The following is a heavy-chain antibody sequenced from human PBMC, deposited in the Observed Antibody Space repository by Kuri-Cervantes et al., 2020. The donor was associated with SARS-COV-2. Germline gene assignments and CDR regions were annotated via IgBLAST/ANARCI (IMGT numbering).Heavy chain of an antibody. V-gene: IGHV1-46*01. CDR1: GYTFTNHY. Sequence: ASVKVSCKTSGYTFTNHYMHWVRQAPGQGLEWLGIINPSDGSTSYAQKFQGRVTMTRDTSTNTAYMELSSLRSEDTAVYYCARGLNRWVDYGMDVWGQGTTVTVSS. CDR3: ARGLNRWVDYGMDV. D-gene: IGHD3-16*02. J-gene: IGHJ6*02. CDR2: INPSDGST.